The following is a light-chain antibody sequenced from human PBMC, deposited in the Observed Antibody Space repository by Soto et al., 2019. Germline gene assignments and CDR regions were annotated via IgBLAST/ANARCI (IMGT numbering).Light chain of an antibody. CDR2: GAS. J-gene: IGKJ5*01. CDR1: QSVSSN. V-gene: IGKV3-15*01. Sequence: EIVMTQSPATLSVSPGERATLSCRASQSVSSNLAWYQQKPGQAPRLLIYGASTRATGIPARFSGSGSGTDFTLTINRLEPEDVAIYYCQQYGGSPRITFGQGTRLEI. CDR3: QQYGGSPRIT.